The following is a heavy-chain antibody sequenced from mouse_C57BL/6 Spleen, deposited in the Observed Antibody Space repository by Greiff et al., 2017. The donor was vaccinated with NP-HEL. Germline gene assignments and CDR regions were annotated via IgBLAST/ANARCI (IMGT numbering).Heavy chain of an antibody. CDR1: GYTFTDYY. J-gene: IGHJ2*01. V-gene: IGHV1-26*01. CDR3: AIPFITTVGNFDY. D-gene: IGHD1-1*01. CDR2: INPNNGGT. Sequence: VQLKQSGPELVKPGASVKISCKASGYTFTDYYMNWVKQSHGKSLEWIGDINPNNGGTSYNQKFKGKATLTVDKSSSTAYMELRSLTSEDSAVYYCAIPFITTVGNFDYWGQGTTLTVSS.